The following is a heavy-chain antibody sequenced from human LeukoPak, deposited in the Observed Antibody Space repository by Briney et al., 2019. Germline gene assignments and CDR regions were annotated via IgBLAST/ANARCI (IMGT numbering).Heavy chain of an antibody. CDR3: AREGDDSDGFDI. V-gene: IGHV6-1*01. CDR2: TYYRSKWYN. J-gene: IGHJ3*02. CDR1: GDSVSSNSAA. D-gene: IGHD2-15*01. Sequence: SQTLSLTCAISGDSVSSNSAAWNWIRQSPSRGLEWLGRTYYRSKWYNGYALSVKSRTTINPDTSKNQFSLQPNSVTPEDTAMYYCAREGDDSDGFDIWGQGTMVTVSS.